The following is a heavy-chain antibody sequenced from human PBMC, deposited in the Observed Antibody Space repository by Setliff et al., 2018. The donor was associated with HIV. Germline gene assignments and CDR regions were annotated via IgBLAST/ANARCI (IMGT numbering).Heavy chain of an antibody. CDR2: INHSGST. D-gene: IGHD5-18*01. CDR3: ARGGYSYGFYYYCGMDV. Sequence: SETLSLTCAVYGGSFSGYYWSWIRQPPGKGLEWIGEINHSGSTNYNPSLKSRVTISVDTSKNQFSLKLSSVTAADTAVYYCARGGYSYGFYYYCGMDVWGQGTTVTVSS. V-gene: IGHV4-34*01. CDR1: GGSFSGYY. J-gene: IGHJ6*02.